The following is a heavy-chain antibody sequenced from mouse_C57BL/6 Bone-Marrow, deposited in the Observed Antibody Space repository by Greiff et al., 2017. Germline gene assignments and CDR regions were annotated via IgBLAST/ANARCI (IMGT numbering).Heavy chain of an antibody. CDR2: ISGGGGNT. Sequence: EVQLVESGGGLVKPGGSLKLSCAASGFTFSSYTMSWVRQTPEKRLQWVAAISGGGGNTYYPDSVKGRFTISIDNDKNILYLQMSSLTSEDTALYYCSRQVTTVLATNYFDVWGTGTTVTVSS. J-gene: IGHJ1*03. CDR3: SRQVTTVLATNYFDV. D-gene: IGHD1-1*01. CDR1: GFTFSSYT. V-gene: IGHV5-9*01.